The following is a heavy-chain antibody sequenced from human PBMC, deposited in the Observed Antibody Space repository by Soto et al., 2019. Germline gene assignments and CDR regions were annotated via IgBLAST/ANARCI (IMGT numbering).Heavy chain of an antibody. D-gene: IGHD2-2*01. Sequence: AVKVSCKASGGTFSSYAISWVRQAPGQGLEWMGGIIPIFGTANYAQKFQGRVTITADESTSTAYMELSSLRSEDTAVYYCARDRGYCSSTSCSNHYRLDYWGQGTLVTVSS. CDR1: GGTFSSYA. V-gene: IGHV1-69*13. J-gene: IGHJ4*02. CDR3: ARDRGYCSSTSCSNHYRLDY. CDR2: IIPIFGTA.